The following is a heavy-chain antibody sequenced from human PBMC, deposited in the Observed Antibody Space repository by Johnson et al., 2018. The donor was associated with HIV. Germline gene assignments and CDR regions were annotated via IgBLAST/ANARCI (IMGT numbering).Heavy chain of an antibody. V-gene: IGHV3-7*04. J-gene: IGHJ3*02. CDR2: IKQDGSEK. Sequence: VQLVESGGGLVRPGGSLRLSCAASGFTFSSYWMSWVRQAPGKGLEWVANIKQDGSEKYYVDSVKGRFTISRDNAKNSLYVQMNSLRAEDTALYYCARDSSSSLIDAFDIWGQGTMVTVSS. D-gene: IGHD6-6*01. CDR3: ARDSSSSLIDAFDI. CDR1: GFTFSSYW.